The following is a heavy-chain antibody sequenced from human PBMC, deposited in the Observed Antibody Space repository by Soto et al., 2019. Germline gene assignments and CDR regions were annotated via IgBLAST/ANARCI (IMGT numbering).Heavy chain of an antibody. CDR2: ISSSSSTI. CDR1: GLTFSSYS. J-gene: IGHJ6*02. D-gene: IGHD2-15*01. CDR3: AFGEDSRYYYYGMDV. V-gene: IGHV3-48*01. Sequence: EVQLVESGGGLVQRGGSLRLSCAASGLTFSSYSMNWVRQAPGKGLEWVSYISSSSSTIYYADSVKGRFTISRDNATNSLYLQMNSLRAEDTAVYYCAFGEDSRYYYYGMDVWGQGTTVTVSS.